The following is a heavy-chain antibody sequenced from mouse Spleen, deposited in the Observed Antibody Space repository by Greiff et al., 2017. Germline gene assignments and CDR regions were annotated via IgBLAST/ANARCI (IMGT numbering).Heavy chain of an antibody. V-gene: IGHV5-6*01. Sequence: EVMLVESGGDLVKPGGSLKLSCAASGFPFSSYGMSWVRQTPDKRLEWVATISSGGSYTYYPDSVKGRFTISRDNAKNTLYLQMSSLKSEDTAMYYCARHSRAMDYWGQGTSVTVSS. CDR3: ARHSRAMDY. J-gene: IGHJ4*01. CDR2: ISSGGSYT. D-gene: IGHD6-2*01. CDR1: GFPFSSYG.